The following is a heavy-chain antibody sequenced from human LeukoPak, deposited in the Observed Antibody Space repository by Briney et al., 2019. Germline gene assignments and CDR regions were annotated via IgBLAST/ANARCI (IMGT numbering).Heavy chain of an antibody. CDR1: GFTFSSYA. CDR2: ISYDGSNK. V-gene: IGHV3-30*01. CDR3: ATATSGVGATLDY. J-gene: IGHJ4*02. D-gene: IGHD1-26*01. Sequence: GGSLRLSCAASGFTFSSYAMHWVRQAPGKGLEWVAVISYDGSNKYYADSVKGRFTISRDNSKNTLYLQMNSLRAEDTAVYYCATATSGVGATLDYWGQGTLVTVSS.